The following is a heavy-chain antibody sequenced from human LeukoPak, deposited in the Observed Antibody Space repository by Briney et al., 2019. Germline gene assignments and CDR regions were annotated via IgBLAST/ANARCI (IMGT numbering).Heavy chain of an antibody. D-gene: IGHD2-15*01. CDR2: IYYSGST. V-gene: IGHV4-59*01. Sequence: SETLSLTCNVSGGSISSYYWSWIRQPPGQGLEWIGYIYYSGSTNYNPSLKSRVTISVDTSNNQFSLKLSSVTAADTAVYYCASLYCSGGSCYFDYWGQGTLVTVSS. J-gene: IGHJ4*02. CDR3: ASLYCSGGSCYFDY. CDR1: GGSISSYY.